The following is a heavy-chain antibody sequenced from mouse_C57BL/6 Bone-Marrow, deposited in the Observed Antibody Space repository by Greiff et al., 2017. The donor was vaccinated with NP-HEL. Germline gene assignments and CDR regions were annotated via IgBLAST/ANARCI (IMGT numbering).Heavy chain of an antibody. Sequence: EVKLQESGGGLVQPGGSLKLSCAASGFTFSDYYMYWVRQTPEKRLEWVAYISNGGGSTYYPDTVKGRFTISRDNAKNTLYLQMSRLKSEDTAMYYCARDYYGSSSWFAYWGQGTLVTVSA. CDR2: ISNGGGST. CDR3: ARDYYGSSSWFAY. D-gene: IGHD1-1*01. V-gene: IGHV5-12*01. CDR1: GFTFSDYY. J-gene: IGHJ3*01.